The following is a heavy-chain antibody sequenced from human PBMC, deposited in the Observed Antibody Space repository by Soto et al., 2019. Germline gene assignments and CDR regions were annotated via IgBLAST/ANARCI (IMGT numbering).Heavy chain of an antibody. CDR3: AQGGGVRLGGPDFQYIQFES. J-gene: IGHJ4*02. D-gene: IGHD3-16*01. Sequence: DVLLVESGGGLVQPGGSLRLTCKVSGFSLDDYAMHWVRQAPGKGLEWVSGISGNGEDLDYAAPVRGRFAISRERAGSSLFLQMNSLRVEDSAFYYCAQGGGVRLGGPDFQYIQFESWGQGALVTVSS. CDR1: GFSLDDYA. V-gene: IGHV3-9*01. CDR2: ISGNGEDL.